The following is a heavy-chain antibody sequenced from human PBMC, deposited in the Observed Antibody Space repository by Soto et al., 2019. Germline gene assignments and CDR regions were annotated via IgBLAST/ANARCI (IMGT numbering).Heavy chain of an antibody. CDR3: ARDSTVSGYQGMDV. CDR1: GFTFRTYG. Sequence: QVQLLESGGGVVQPGRSLRLSCAASGFTFRTYGMHWVRQAPGKGLVWVAVIGYDGSNKYYADSVKGRFTIPRDNSQSTLYLPMNSVRAEDTAVYYCARDSTVSGYQGMDVWGQGTTVTVAS. J-gene: IGHJ6*02. CDR2: IGYDGSNK. D-gene: IGHD3-3*01. V-gene: IGHV3-33*01.